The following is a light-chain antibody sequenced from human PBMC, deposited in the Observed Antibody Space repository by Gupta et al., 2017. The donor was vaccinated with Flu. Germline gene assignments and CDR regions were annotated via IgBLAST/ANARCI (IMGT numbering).Light chain of an antibody. CDR1: STDVGSYNL. CDR2: ADS. V-gene: IGLV2-23*01. CDR3: CSYAGRSTWV. Sequence: QSALTQPASVSGSPGQSITISCTGTSTDVGSYNLVSWYQQHPGKAPKLMIYADSERPSGVSNRFSGSKSGNRASLTISGLQADDEADYYCCSYAGRSTWVFGGGTKLTVL. J-gene: IGLJ3*02.